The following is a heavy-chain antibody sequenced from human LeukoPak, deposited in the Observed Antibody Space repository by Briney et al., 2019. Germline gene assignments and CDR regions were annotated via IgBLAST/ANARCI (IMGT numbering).Heavy chain of an antibody. J-gene: IGHJ1*01. CDR3: ARDRDDSSGYLYSQH. V-gene: IGHV1-2*02. CDR1: GYTFTGYY. D-gene: IGHD3-22*01. CDR2: INPNSGGT. Sequence: ASVKVSCKASGYTFTGYYMHWVRQAPGQGLEWMGWINPNSGGTNYAQKFQGRVTMTRDTSISTAYMELSRLRSDDTAVYYCARDRDDSSGYLYSQHWGQGTLVTVSS.